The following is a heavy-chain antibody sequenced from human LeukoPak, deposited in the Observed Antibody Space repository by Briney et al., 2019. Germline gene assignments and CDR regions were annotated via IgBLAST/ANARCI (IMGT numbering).Heavy chain of an antibody. Sequence: PSETLSLTCTVSGGSISSYYWSWIRQPPGKGLEWIGYIYYSGSTNYNPSLKNRVTISVDTSNNQFSLKLSSVTAADTAVYYCARHPPSYYYDSSGYPGAPFDIWGQGTMVTVSS. CDR2: IYYSGST. D-gene: IGHD3-22*01. CDR3: ARHPPSYYYDSSGYPGAPFDI. J-gene: IGHJ3*02. V-gene: IGHV4-59*08. CDR1: GGSISSYY.